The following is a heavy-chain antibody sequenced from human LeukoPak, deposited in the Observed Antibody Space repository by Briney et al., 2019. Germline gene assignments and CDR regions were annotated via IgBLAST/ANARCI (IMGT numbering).Heavy chain of an antibody. J-gene: IGHJ6*02. CDR3: VRDRVDSSGYYYYYGLDV. CDR2: FYSSGST. V-gene: IGHV4-4*07. Sequence: GSLRLSCAASGFTFSKAWMTWVRQAPGKGLEWIGRFYSSGSTSYNPSLKSRLTMSVDTSKNEFSLKLRSVTAADTAVYYCVRDRVDSSGYYYYYGLDVWGQGTTVTVSS. CDR1: GFTFSKAW. D-gene: IGHD3-22*01.